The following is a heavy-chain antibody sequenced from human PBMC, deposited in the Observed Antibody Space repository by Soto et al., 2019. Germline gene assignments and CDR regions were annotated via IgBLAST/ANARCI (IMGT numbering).Heavy chain of an antibody. CDR1: GFTFSAYV. D-gene: IGHD6-13*01. CDR2: FTSSGGGT. V-gene: IGHV3-23*01. Sequence: GGSLRLSCAASGFTFSAYVMSWVRQAPGKGLEWVSSFTSSGGGTYYADSVKGRFTVSRDNSKNTVYLQMNSLRDEDTAVYYCAKLTAAWGQGTLVTVSS. CDR3: AKLTAA. J-gene: IGHJ4*02.